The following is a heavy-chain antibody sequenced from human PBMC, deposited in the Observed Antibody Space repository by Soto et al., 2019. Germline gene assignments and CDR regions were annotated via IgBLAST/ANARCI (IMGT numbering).Heavy chain of an antibody. CDR1: GGSISSYG. V-gene: IGHV4-59*01. D-gene: IGHD3-10*01. CDR3: ARGGASSRWLDP. Sequence: SETLALTCTVSGGSISSYGRSWLRQSPGKGLEWIVYIYYNGNTNYNPSPASRVTISMDTSKNHFSLELNSVNVADTAVYYCARGGASSRWLDPWGQGTLVTVSS. CDR2: IYYNGNT. J-gene: IGHJ5*02.